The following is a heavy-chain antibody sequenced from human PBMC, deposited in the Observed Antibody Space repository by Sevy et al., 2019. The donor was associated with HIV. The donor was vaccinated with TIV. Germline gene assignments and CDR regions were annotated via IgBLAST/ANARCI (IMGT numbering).Heavy chain of an antibody. J-gene: IGHJ5*02. D-gene: IGHD3-10*01. CDR1: GGSFSGYY. CDR3: AGDYYGSGSYYNNSPNWFDP. CDR2: LNQSGST. Sequence: SETLSLACAVYGGSFSGYYWSWIRRPPGKGLEWIGELNQSGSTNDNPSLKSRVTISVDTSKNQFSLKLSSVTAADTAVYYCAGDYYGSGSYYNNSPNWFDPWDQGTLVTVSS. V-gene: IGHV4-34*01.